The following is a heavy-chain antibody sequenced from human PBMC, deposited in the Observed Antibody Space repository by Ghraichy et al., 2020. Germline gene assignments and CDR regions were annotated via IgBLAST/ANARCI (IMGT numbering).Heavy chain of an antibody. CDR1: GGSISSYY. V-gene: IGHV4-59*01. Sequence: AGSLSLTCTVSGGSISSYYWSWIRPPPGKGLEWIGYIYYSGSTNYNPSLKSRVTISVDTSKNQFSLKLSSVTAADTAVYYCASVSSSGGLCCWGQGTLVTVSS. D-gene: IGHD6-13*01. CDR3: ASVSSSGGLCC. J-gene: IGHJ4*02. CDR2: IYYSGST.